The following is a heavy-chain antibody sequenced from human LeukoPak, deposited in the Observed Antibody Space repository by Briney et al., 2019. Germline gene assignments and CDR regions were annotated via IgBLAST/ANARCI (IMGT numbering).Heavy chain of an antibody. V-gene: IGHV4-61*01. CDR2: IYYSGST. Sequence: PETLSLTCTVSGGSVSSGSYYWSWLRQPPGRGLEGIGYIYYSGSTNYNPSLKSRVTISVDTSKNQFSLKLSSVTAADTAVYYCARDKAVAGTGFDYWGQGTLVTVSS. CDR1: GGSVSSGSYY. CDR3: ARDKAVAGTGFDY. J-gene: IGHJ4*02. D-gene: IGHD6-19*01.